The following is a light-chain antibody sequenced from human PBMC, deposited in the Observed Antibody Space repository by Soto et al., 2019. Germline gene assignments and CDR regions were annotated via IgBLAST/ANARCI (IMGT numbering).Light chain of an antibody. CDR3: QHYNSYPEA. J-gene: IGKJ1*01. CDR1: QTISSW. Sequence: DIQLTQSPSTLSGSVGDRVTITCRASQTISSWVAWYQQKPGKAPKLLIYKASTLKSGVPSRFSGSGSGTEFTLTISSLQPDDFATYYCQHYNSYPEAFGQGTKVELK. CDR2: KAS. V-gene: IGKV1-5*03.